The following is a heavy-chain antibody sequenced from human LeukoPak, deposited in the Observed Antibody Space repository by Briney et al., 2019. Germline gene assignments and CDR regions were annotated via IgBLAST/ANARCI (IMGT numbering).Heavy chain of an antibody. Sequence: SETLSLTCTVSGGSISSYYWSWIRQPPGKGLVWIGYIHYSGSTNYNPSLKSRVTVSVDTSNNQFSLKLSSVTAADTAVYYCARISWFPGTSYYYMDVWGKGTTVTVSS. V-gene: IGHV4-59*01. CDR2: IHYSGST. CDR3: ARISWFPGTSYYYMDV. CDR1: GGSISSYY. J-gene: IGHJ6*03. D-gene: IGHD1-1*01.